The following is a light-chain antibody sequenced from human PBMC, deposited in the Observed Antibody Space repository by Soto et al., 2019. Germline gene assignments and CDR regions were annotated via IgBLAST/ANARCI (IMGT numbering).Light chain of an antibody. CDR2: GAS. Sequence: EIVLTQSPATLSLSPGERATLSCRASPSVTNYLAWYQQIPGQAPRLLIYGASTRATGIPARFSGSGSGTEFTLTISSLQSEDFAVYYCQQYNNWPRTFGQGTKVDIK. J-gene: IGKJ1*01. CDR3: QQYNNWPRT. CDR1: PSVTNY. V-gene: IGKV3-15*01.